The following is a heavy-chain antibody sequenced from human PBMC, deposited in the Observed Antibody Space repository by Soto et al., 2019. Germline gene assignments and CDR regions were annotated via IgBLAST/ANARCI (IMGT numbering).Heavy chain of an antibody. CDR1: GYTFTSYG. Sequence: ASVKVSCKASGYTFTSYGISWVRQAPGQGLEWMGWISAYNGNTNYAQKLQGRVTMTTDTSTSTAYMELRSLRSDDTAVYYCARDRRFLEWLLPFDYWGQGTLVTVSS. CDR2: ISAYNGNT. J-gene: IGHJ4*02. CDR3: ARDRRFLEWLLPFDY. D-gene: IGHD3-3*01. V-gene: IGHV1-18*04.